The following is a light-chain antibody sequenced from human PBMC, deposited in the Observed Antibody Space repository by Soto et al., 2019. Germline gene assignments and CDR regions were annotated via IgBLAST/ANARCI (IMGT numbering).Light chain of an antibody. J-gene: IGLJ2*01. CDR3: SSYTSSGTLVV. CDR2: EVS. Sequence: QSALTQPASVSGSPGQSITISWTGTTSDVGGYNYVAWYQQHPGKAPKLMICEVSNRPSGVSNRFSGSKSGNTASLTISGLQAEYEADYYCSSYTSSGTLVVFGGGTKLTVL. V-gene: IGLV2-14*01. CDR1: TSDVGGYNY.